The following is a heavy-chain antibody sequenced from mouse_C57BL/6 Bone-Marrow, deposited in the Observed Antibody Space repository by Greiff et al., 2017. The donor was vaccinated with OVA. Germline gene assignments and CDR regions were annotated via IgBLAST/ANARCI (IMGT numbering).Heavy chain of an antibody. J-gene: IGHJ2*01. CDR3: AIITTVVAYYFDY. Sequence: VQLQQSGAELVKPGASVKISCKASGYTFTDYYINWVKQRPGQGLEWIGKIGPGSGSTYYNEKFKGKATLTADKSSSTAYMQLSSLTSEDSAVYFFAIITTVVAYYFDYWGQGTTLTVSS. V-gene: IGHV1-77*01. CDR1: GYTFTDYY. CDR2: IGPGSGST. D-gene: IGHD1-1*01.